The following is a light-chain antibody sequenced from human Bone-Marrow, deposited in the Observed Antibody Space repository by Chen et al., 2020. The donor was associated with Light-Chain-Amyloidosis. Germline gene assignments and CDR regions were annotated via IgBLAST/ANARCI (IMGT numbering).Light chain of an antibody. CDR1: SGSIATNY. J-gene: IGLJ3*02. CDR2: EDD. CDR3: HSYQGSSQGV. Sequence: NFMLTQPHSVSESPGKTVIISCTRSSGSIATNYVQWYQQRPGSSPTTGIYEDDQRPSGVPDRFSGSLDMSSNSASLSISGLKTEDEADCYCHSYQGSSQGVFGGGTKLTVL. V-gene: IGLV6-57*01.